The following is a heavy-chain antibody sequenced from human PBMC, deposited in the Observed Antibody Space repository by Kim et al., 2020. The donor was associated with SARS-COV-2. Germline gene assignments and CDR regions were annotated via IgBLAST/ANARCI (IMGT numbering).Heavy chain of an antibody. CDR3: ARGGIPVDRAYFYALDV. J-gene: IGHJ6*02. Sequence: SQTLSLTCAISGDSVSSDSAGWNWIRQSPSRSLEWLGRTYYRSQWYNDYAVSVKSRITIHPDTSKNQFSLQLNSVTPEDTAVYYCARGGIPVDRAYFYALDVWGQGPTVTVSS. V-gene: IGHV6-1*01. CDR1: GDSVSSDSAG. D-gene: IGHD3-16*01. CDR2: TYYRSQWYN.